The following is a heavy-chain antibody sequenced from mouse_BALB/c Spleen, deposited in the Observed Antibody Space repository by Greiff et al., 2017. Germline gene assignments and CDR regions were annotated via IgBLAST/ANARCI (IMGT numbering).Heavy chain of an antibody. CDR3: ARANWDVWFAY. Sequence: VQLKESGPGLVKPSQSLSLTCSVTGYSITSGYYWNWIRQFPGNKLEWMGYISYDGSNNYNPSLKNRISITRDTSKNQFFLKLNSVTTEDTATYYCARANWDVWFAYWGQGTLVTVSA. J-gene: IGHJ3*01. V-gene: IGHV3-6*02. D-gene: IGHD4-1*01. CDR1: GYSITSGYY. CDR2: ISYDGSN.